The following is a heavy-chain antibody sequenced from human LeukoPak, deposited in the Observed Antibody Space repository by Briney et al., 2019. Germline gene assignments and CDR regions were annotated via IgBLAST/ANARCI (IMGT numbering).Heavy chain of an antibody. Sequence: GRSLRLSCEASRFSFSAYPMGWVRRAPGKGLEWVSGISASGDVTFHADPVKGRFTISRDNSKNTLYLQMNSLRAEDTAEYYCAKSLLTTASGTGRAFDIWGQGTMVTVSA. CDR3: AKSLLTTASGTGRAFDI. J-gene: IGHJ3*02. CDR2: ISASGDVT. V-gene: IGHV3-23*01. CDR1: RFSFSAYP. D-gene: IGHD1-26*01.